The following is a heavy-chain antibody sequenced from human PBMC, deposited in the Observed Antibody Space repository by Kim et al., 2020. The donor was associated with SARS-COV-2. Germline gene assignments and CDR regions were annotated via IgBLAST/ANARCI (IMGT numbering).Heavy chain of an antibody. CDR1: GFTFSSYG. J-gene: IGHJ4*02. V-gene: IGHV3-30*18. CDR2: ISYDGSNK. Sequence: GGSLRLSCAASGFTFSSYGMHWVRQTPGKGLEWVAVISYDGSNKYYADSVRGRFTISRDSSKNTLYLQMNSLRPEDTAMYYCAKDRSSSWSLDYWGQGTLVTVSS. CDR3: AKDRSSSWSLDY. D-gene: IGHD6-13*01.